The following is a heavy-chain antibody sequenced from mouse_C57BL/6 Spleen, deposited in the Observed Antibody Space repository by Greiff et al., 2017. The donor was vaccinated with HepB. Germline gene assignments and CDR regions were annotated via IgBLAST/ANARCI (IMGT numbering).Heavy chain of an antibody. CDR1: GYAFSSYW. Sequence: VQLQQSGAELVKPGASVKISCKASGYAFSSYWMNWVKQRPGKGLEWIGQIYPGDGDTNYNGKFKGKATLTADKSSSTAYMHLSSLTSEDSAVSLCASYYYGSSPCAYWGQGTLVTVSA. V-gene: IGHV1-80*01. CDR2: IYPGDGDT. CDR3: ASYYYGSSPCAY. J-gene: IGHJ3*01. D-gene: IGHD1-1*01.